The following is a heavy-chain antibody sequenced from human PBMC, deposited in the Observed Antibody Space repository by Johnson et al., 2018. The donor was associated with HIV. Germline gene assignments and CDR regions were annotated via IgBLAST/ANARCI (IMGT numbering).Heavy chain of an antibody. D-gene: IGHD3-22*01. V-gene: IGHV3-30-3*01. CDR1: GFTFSSFA. CDR2: ISYDGTNK. J-gene: IGHJ3*01. Sequence: QVQLVESGGGVVQPGTSLRLACAASGFTFSSFAMHWVRPAPGKGLEWVAFISYDGTNKYFTDSVRGRFTISRDNSRNTLFLQMNSLRAEDTAMYFCVRRFYDSSAFDVWGQGTLVTVSS. CDR3: VRRFYDSSAFDV.